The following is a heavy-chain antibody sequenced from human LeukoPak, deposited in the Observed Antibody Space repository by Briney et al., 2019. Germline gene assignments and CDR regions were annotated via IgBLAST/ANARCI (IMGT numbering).Heavy chain of an antibody. J-gene: IGHJ4*02. V-gene: IGHV4-59*12. CDR1: GGSISVYY. CDR2: IYHSGST. D-gene: IGHD3-3*01. CDR3: ARERPKPPYDFWSGYSDY. Sequence: PSETLSLTCTVSGGSISVYYWSWIRQPPGKGLEWIGYIYHSGSTYYNPSLKSRVTISVDRSKNQFSLKLSSVTAADTAVYYCARERPKPPYDFWSGYSDYWGQGTLVTVSS.